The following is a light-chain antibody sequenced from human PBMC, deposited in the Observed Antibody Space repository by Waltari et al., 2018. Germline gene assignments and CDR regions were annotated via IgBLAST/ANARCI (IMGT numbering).Light chain of an antibody. CDR2: GAS. J-gene: IGKJ2*01. V-gene: IGKV3-20*01. Sequence: EIVLTQSPGTLSLSPGERATLSCRASQTVINTYLAWYQQKPGQAPRLLVIGASSRATGIPDRFSGSGSGTYFTLTISRLEPEDFAVYYCQQYGNSLPYTFGQGTKLEIK. CDR3: QQYGNSLPYT. CDR1: QTVINTY.